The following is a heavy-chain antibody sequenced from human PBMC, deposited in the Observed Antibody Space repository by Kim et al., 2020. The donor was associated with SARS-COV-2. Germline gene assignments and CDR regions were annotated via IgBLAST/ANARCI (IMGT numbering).Heavy chain of an antibody. V-gene: IGHV3-15*01. Sequence: DRFTISSDDSKNTLYLQMNSLKTEDTAVYYCTTWGLSYDSSGYYWGFDYWGQGTLVTVSS. CDR3: TTWGLSYDSSGYYWGFDY. D-gene: IGHD3-22*01. J-gene: IGHJ4*02.